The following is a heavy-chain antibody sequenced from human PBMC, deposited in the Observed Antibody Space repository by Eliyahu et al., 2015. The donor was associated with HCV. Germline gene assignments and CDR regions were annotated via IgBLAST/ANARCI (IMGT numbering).Heavy chain of an antibody. V-gene: IGHV4-38-2*02. CDR2: RSQTGTT. J-gene: IGHJ3*02. D-gene: IGHD1-26*01. CDR1: VXSISSGXY. CDR3: ARSRSASYYDALHI. Sequence: QVQLQESGPGLVKPSEXLSLXCSVSVXSISSGXYWGWXRQPPGKGXEWIGSRSQTGTTYYDPSXKSRVTISIDTSKNQLSLNLSSVTAADTAVYYCARSRSASYYDALHIWGQGTKVTVSS.